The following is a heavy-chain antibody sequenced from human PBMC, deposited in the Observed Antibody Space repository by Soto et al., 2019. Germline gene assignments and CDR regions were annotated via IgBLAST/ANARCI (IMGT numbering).Heavy chain of an antibody. Sequence: QVQLQESGPGLVKPSGTLSLTCAVSSGSISSSNWWSWVRQPPGKGLAWIGEIYHSGSTNYNPSLKSRVTISVDKSKNHFSLKLSSVTAADTAVYYCAVYSSSWRGFDYWGQGTLVTVSS. V-gene: IGHV4-4*02. D-gene: IGHD6-13*01. J-gene: IGHJ4*02. CDR2: IYHSGST. CDR3: AVYSSSWRGFDY. CDR1: SGSISSSNW.